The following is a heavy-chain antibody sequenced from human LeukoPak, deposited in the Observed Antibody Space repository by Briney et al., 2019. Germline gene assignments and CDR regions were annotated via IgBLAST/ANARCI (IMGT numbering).Heavy chain of an antibody. CDR2: IKQDGSEE. Sequence: GGSLRLSCAASGFTFSSYWMSWVRQAPGKGLEWVANIKQDGSEEYYVDSVKGRFTISRDNAKNSLYLQMNSLRAEDTAVYYCARQGSSWYHAFDIWGQGTMVTVSS. V-gene: IGHV3-7*01. J-gene: IGHJ3*02. CDR3: ARQGSSWYHAFDI. CDR1: GFTFSSYW. D-gene: IGHD6-13*01.